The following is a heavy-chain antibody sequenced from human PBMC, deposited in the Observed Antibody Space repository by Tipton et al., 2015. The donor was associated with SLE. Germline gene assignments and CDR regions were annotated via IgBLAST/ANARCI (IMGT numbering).Heavy chain of an antibody. CDR3: ARVVSERYFDY. V-gene: IGHV4-38-2*02. Sequence: TLSLTCTVSGYFISSGFYWGWIRQFPGKGMEWIGNVYHWGNTYYNPSLMSQLTVSADTSKNQFSLRLSSVTAADTAVYYCARVVSERYFDYWGQGILVTVSS. CDR1: GYFISSGFY. J-gene: IGHJ4*02. D-gene: IGHD5/OR15-5a*01. CDR2: VYHWGNT.